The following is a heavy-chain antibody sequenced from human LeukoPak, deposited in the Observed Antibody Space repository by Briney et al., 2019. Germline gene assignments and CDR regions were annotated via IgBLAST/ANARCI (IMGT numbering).Heavy chain of an antibody. V-gene: IGHV4-39*01. J-gene: IGHJ5*02. D-gene: IGHD2-15*01. Sequence: SETLSLTCTVSGGSISSSSYYWGWIRQPPGKGLEWIGSIYYSGSTYYNPSLKSRVTISVDTSKNQFSLKLSSVTAADTAVYYCARRVVVVVGATSNCFDPWGQGTLVTVSS. CDR1: GGSISSSSYY. CDR3: ARRVVVVVGATSNCFDP. CDR2: IYYSGST.